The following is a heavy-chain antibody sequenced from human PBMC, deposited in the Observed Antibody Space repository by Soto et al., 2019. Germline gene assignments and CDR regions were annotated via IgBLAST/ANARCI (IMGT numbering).Heavy chain of an antibody. CDR1: GFSLSGYW. CDR3: VRDYFDPGPY. V-gene: IGHV3-7*04. J-gene: IGHJ4*01. CDR2: INEDGTTT. Sequence: PGGSLRLSCVVSGFSLSGYWMSWVRQAPGKGLEWVANINEDGTTTYYVDSVKGRFTISRDNAKNSLYLQMNSLRVEDTAVYYCVRDYFDPGPYWGQGTLVTVSS. D-gene: IGHD3-22*01.